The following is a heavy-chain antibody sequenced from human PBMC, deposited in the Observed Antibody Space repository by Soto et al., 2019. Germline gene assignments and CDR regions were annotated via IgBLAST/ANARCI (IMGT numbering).Heavy chain of an antibody. V-gene: IGHV1-69*14. CDR3: ASSPPPAVTMYTRYFDL. CDR2: IIPIFGTA. D-gene: IGHD4-17*01. Sequence: QVQLVQSGAEVKKPGSSVKVSCKTSGGTFSSYAINWVRQAPGQGLEWMGGIIPIFGTANYAQKFQGRITITADKSTNTAYTALRRPRSDDTAVYYCASSPPPAVTMYTRYFDLWGRGTLVTVSS. CDR1: GGTFSSYA. J-gene: IGHJ2*01.